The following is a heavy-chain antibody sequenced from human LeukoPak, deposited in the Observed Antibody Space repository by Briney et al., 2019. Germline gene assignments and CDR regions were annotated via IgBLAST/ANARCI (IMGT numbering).Heavy chain of an antibody. D-gene: IGHD3-3*01. Sequence: SETLSLTCTVSGGSISSSSYSWGWIRPPPGKGRVWIGCIYYSGTTYYTPSLKSTVTISVDTSTIPFSLKLSSGAATDTAVYFCARLRFDFWSGYTHPYFADCGQGTLVTVSS. J-gene: IGHJ4*01. CDR2: IYYSGTT. CDR1: GGSISSSSYS. V-gene: IGHV4-39*02. CDR3: ARLRFDFWSGYTHPYFAD.